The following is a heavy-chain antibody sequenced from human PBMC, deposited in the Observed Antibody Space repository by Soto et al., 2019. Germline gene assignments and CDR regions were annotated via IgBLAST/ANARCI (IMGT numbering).Heavy chain of an antibody. CDR1: GFTFISYA. V-gene: IGHV3-23*01. D-gene: IGHD6-13*01. CDR3: AQLVPNDY. Sequence: EVQLLESGGGLVQPGGSLRLSCAASGFTFISYAMTWVRQAPGRGLEWVSTISGTGGSTYYAESVKGRFTISRENSKNALYLQMNSLRAEDTAVYYCAQLVPNDYWGQGTLVTVSS. CDR2: ISGTGGST. J-gene: IGHJ4*02.